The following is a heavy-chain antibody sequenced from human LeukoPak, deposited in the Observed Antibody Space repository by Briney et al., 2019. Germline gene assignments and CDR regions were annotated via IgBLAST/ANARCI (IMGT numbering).Heavy chain of an antibody. Sequence: VASVKVSCRASGGTFSSYAISWVRQAPGQELEWMGGIIPIFGTANYAQKFQGRVTITADKSTSTAYMELSSLRSEDTAAYYCARKGYYDIVAGYYTSWGQGTLVTVSS. CDR3: ARKGYYDIVAGYYTS. CDR2: IIPIFGTA. CDR1: GGTFSSYA. D-gene: IGHD3-9*01. J-gene: IGHJ4*02. V-gene: IGHV1-69*06.